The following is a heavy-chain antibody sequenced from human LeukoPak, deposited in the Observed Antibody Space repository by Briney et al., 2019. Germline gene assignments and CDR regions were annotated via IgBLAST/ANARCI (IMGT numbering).Heavy chain of an antibody. J-gene: IGHJ5*02. Sequence: SETLSLTCTVSGGSISSGSYYWSWIRQPAGKGLEWIGRIYTSGSTNYNPSLKSRVTISVDTSKNQFSLKLSSVTAADTAVYYCARSSGFGELWGQIPWFDPWGQGTLVTVSS. CDR3: ARSSGFGELWGQIPWFDP. CDR1: GGSISSGSYY. CDR2: IYTSGST. V-gene: IGHV4-61*02. D-gene: IGHD3-10*01.